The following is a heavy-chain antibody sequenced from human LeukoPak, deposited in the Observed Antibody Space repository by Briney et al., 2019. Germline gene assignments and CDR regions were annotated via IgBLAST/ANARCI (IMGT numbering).Heavy chain of an antibody. V-gene: IGHV3-21*01. CDR1: GFTFSSYS. D-gene: IGHD6-19*01. CDR2: ISSSSSYI. Sequence: GKSLRLSCAASGFTFSSYSMNWVRQAPGKGLEWVSSISSSSSYIYYADSVKGRFTISRDNAKNSLYLQMNSLRAEDTAVYYCARDSSVAGTGHYWGQGTLVTVSS. CDR3: ARDSSVAGTGHY. J-gene: IGHJ4*02.